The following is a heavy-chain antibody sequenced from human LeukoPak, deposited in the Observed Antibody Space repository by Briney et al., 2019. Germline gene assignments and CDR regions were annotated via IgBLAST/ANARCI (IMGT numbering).Heavy chain of an antibody. CDR2: IYYSGST. CDR1: GGSISSYY. J-gene: IGHJ4*02. CDR3: ARDSPGSYFDY. V-gene: IGHV4-59*12. Sequence: SETLSLTCTVSGGSISSYYWSWIRQPPGKGLEWIGYIYYSGSTNYNPSLKSRVTISLDTSKNQFSLKLSSVTTADTAVYYCARDSPGSYFDYWGQGTLVTVSS.